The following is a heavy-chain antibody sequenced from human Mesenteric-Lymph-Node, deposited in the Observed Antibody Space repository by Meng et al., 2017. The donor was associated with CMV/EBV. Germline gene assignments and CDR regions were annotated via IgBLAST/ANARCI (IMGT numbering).Heavy chain of an antibody. CDR1: GFTFKSYW. D-gene: IGHD2-8*01. CDR3: ARVPADGWFDP. J-gene: IGHJ5*02. V-gene: IGHV3-66*02. CDR2: IYSGGST. Sequence: GGSLRLSCVVSGFTFKSYWMSWVRQAPGKGLEWVSVIYSGGSTYYADSVKGRFTISRDNSKNTLYLQMNSLRAEDTAVYYCARVPADGWFDPWGQGTLVTVSS.